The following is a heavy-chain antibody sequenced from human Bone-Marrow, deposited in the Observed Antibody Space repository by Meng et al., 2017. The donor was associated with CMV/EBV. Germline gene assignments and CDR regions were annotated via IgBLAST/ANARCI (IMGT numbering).Heavy chain of an antibody. Sequence: ASVKVSCKASGYTFTSYGISWVRQAPGQGLEWMGWISAYNGNTNYAQKLQGRVTMTRNTSISTAYMELSSLRSEDTAVYYCARGAGPSLYYDFWSGYPSYGMDVWGQGTTVTVSS. J-gene: IGHJ6*02. D-gene: IGHD3-3*01. V-gene: IGHV1-18*01. CDR2: ISAYNGNT. CDR1: GYTFTSYG. CDR3: ARGAGPSLYYDFWSGYPSYGMDV.